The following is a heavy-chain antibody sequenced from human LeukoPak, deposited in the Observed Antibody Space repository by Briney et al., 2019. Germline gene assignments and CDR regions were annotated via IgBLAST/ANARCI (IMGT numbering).Heavy chain of an antibody. CDR3: ARQGTAAARPGDAFEI. D-gene: IGHD6-13*01. V-gene: IGHV4-39*01. CDR2: IYYSGST. Sequence: PSETLSLTCTVSGGSISSSSYYWGWIRQPPGKGLEWIGSIYYSGSTYYNPSLKSRVTISVDTSKNQFSLKLSSVTAAGTAVYYCARQGTAAARPGDAFEIWGQGTMVTVYS. CDR1: GGSISSSSYY. J-gene: IGHJ3*02.